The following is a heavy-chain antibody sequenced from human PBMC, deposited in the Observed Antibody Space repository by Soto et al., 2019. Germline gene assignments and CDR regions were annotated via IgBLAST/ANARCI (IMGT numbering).Heavy chain of an antibody. D-gene: IGHD3-3*01. CDR2: INYSGST. V-gene: IGHV4-39*07. Sequence: SETLSLTCTVSGGSINRRTSYCAWMRQHPGKGLEWIGKINYSGSTNYNPSLKSRVTISVDTSKNQFSLKLSSVTAADTAVYYCARGRLRFLEWLSSLHYGMDVWGQGTTVTVSS. J-gene: IGHJ6*02. CDR3: ARGRLRFLEWLSSLHYGMDV. CDR1: GGSINRRTSY.